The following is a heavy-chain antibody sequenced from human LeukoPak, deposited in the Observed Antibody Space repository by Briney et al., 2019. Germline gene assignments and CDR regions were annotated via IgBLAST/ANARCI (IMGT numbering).Heavy chain of an antibody. J-gene: IGHJ4*02. Sequence: SETLSLTCAVYGGSFSGYYWGWIRQPPGKGLEWIASIYYSGGTYYSPSLKSRVTISVDTSKNQFSLRLNSVTAADTAVYYCARHSGSYYLPGRYWGQGTLVTVSS. CDR2: IYYSGGT. CDR1: GGSFSGYY. CDR3: ARHSGSYYLPGRY. D-gene: IGHD1-26*01. V-gene: IGHV4-39*01.